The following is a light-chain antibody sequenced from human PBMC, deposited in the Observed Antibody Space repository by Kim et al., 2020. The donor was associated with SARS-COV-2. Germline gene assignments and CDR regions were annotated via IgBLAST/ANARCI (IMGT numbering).Light chain of an antibody. Sequence: VSPGQTASITCSGDKLGDKYACWYQQKPGQSPVLVIYQDSNRPSGIPERFSGSNSGNTATLTISGTQAMDEADYYCQAWDSSTAVFGGGTQLTVL. CDR2: QDS. V-gene: IGLV3-1*01. CDR1: KLGDKY. J-gene: IGLJ3*02. CDR3: QAWDSSTAV.